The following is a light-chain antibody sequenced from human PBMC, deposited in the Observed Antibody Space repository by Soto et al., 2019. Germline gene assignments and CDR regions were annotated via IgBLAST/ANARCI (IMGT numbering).Light chain of an antibody. CDR1: QSISKW. CDR2: AAS. CDR3: QQYSSYWA. Sequence: DIQMTQSPSTLSASAGDRVTITCWASQSISKWLAWYQQKPGKAPKLLISAASNLQSGVPSRFSGSGSGTEFTLTINILHPDDSATYYCQQYSSYWAFGQGTKVEI. V-gene: IGKV1-5*01. J-gene: IGKJ1*01.